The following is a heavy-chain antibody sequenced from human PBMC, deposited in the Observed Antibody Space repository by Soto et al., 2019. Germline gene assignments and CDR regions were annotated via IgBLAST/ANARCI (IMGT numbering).Heavy chain of an antibody. CDR2: ITPIFGTT. V-gene: IGHV1-69*01. CDR1: GGTFSTYV. Sequence: QVQLVQSGAEVKKPGSSVKVSCKASGGTFSTYVITWVRQAPGQGLEWMGGITPIFGTTNYAQKFQGRVTITADEATNTAYMELNSLRFEDTAVYYCARVPPPLRHCRGGSCSVGRDVWGQGTTVTVSS. CDR3: ARVPPPLRHCRGGSCSVGRDV. J-gene: IGHJ6*02. D-gene: IGHD2-15*01.